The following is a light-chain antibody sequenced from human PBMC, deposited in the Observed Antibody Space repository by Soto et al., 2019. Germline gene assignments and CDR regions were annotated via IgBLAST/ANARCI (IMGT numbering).Light chain of an antibody. V-gene: IGKV1-5*01. CDR1: QSVSSC. J-gene: IGKJ5*01. Sequence: DVQLTHSPSVLAASVGVGVSITCLASQSVSSCVAWYQQKPGKAPKLLIYNASTLKSGVPSGFIGSGYGTDFTLTISSLHPEDFAIDYCQQSSSISSTFGQGTRLEI. CDR3: QQSSSISST. CDR2: NAS.